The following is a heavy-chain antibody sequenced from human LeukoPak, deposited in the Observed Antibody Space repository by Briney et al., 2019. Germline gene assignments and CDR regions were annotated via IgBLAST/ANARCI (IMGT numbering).Heavy chain of an antibody. CDR2: IYHSGST. D-gene: IGHD4-17*01. J-gene: IGHJ3*02. V-gene: IGHV4-30-2*01. CDR3: ARASAPYGDYGLDAFDI. Sequence: PSETLSLTCAVSGGSISSGDYSWSWIRQPPGKGLEWIGYIYHSGSTYYNPSLKSRVTISVDRSKNQFSLKLSSVTAADTAVYYCARASAPYGDYGLDAFDIWGQGTMVTVSS. CDR1: GGSISSGDYS.